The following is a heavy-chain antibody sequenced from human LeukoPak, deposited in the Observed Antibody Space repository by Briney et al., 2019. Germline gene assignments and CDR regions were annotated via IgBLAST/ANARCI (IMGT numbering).Heavy chain of an antibody. D-gene: IGHD2-2*01. CDR3: ARVRAVAVPAAMSRAPLGRYNWFDP. V-gene: IGHV1-8*01. CDR2: MNPNSGNT. CDR1: GYTFTSYD. J-gene: IGHJ5*02. Sequence: ASVKVSCKASGYTFTSYDINWVRQATGQGLEWMGWMNPNSGNTGYAQKFQGRVTMTRNTPISTAYMELSSLRSEDTAVYYCARVRAVAVPAAMSRAPLGRYNWFDPWGQGTLVTVSS.